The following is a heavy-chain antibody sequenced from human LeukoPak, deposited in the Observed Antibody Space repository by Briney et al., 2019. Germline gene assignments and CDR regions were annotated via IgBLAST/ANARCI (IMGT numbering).Heavy chain of an antibody. V-gene: IGHV3-30*02. CDR3: AKGIRILVVPAAMH. CDR1: GFTFSSYG. D-gene: IGHD2-2*01. J-gene: IGHJ1*01. Sequence: GGSLRLSCAASGFTFSSYGMHLVRQAPGKGLEWVAFIRYDGSNKYYADSVKGRFTISRDNSKNTLYLQMNSLRAEDTAVYYCAKGIRILVVPAAMHWGQGTLVTVSS. CDR2: IRYDGSNK.